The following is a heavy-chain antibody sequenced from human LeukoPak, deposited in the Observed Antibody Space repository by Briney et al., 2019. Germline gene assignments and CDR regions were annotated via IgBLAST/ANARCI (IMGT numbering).Heavy chain of an antibody. Sequence: PGGSLRLSCAASGFSVSGYYMTWVRQAPGRGLEWVSVIYTGGDTYYADSVKGRFTISRDNSKNTLYLQMNSLRGDDTAVYYCARERGQQLEYFDLWGRGTLVTVSS. D-gene: IGHD6-13*01. CDR3: ARERGQQLEYFDL. CDR2: IYTGGDT. V-gene: IGHV3-53*01. J-gene: IGHJ2*01. CDR1: GFSVSGYY.